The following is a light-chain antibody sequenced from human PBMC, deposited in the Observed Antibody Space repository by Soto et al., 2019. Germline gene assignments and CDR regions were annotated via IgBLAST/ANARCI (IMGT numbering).Light chain of an antibody. J-gene: IGKJ4*01. Sequence: EIEMTQSPDTLSVSPGETATLSCRASQSADANLAWYQQKPGQAPRLLLYRISTRATGIPARFSGSGSGTEFTLTISSLQSEDAAVYYCQQHNDWPLTFGGGTKVEI. CDR2: RIS. CDR1: QSADAN. V-gene: IGKV3D-15*01. CDR3: QQHNDWPLT.